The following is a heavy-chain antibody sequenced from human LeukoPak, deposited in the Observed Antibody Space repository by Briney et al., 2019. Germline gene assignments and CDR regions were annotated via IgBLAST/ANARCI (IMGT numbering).Heavy chain of an antibody. CDR1: GFTVSSNS. Sequence: GGPLRLSCTVSGFTVSSNSMSWVRQAPGKGLEWVSFIFSSTHYSDSVKGRFTISRDNSKNTLYLQMNSLRAEDTAVYYCARRAGAYSHPYDYWGQGTLVTVSS. CDR2: IFSST. J-gene: IGHJ4*02. D-gene: IGHD4/OR15-4a*01. V-gene: IGHV3-53*01. CDR3: ARRAGAYSHPYDY.